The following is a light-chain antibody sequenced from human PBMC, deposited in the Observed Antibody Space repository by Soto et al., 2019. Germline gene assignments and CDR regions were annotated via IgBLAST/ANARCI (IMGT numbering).Light chain of an antibody. CDR1: QSVSSY. CDR3: QQRSNWPLT. CDR2: DAS. V-gene: IGKV3-11*01. J-gene: IGKJ4*01. Sequence: EIVLTQSPATLSLSTGERATLSCMASQSVSSYLAWYQQKPGQAPRLLIYDASNRATGIPARFSGSGSGTDFALTINSLEPQDFAVYYCQQRSNWPLTFGGGTKVEIK.